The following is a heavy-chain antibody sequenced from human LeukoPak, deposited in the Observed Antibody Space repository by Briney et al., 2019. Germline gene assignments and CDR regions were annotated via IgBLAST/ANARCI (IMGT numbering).Heavy chain of an antibody. D-gene: IGHD3-22*01. CDR3: VRDGPDYYDSSGYPILDY. J-gene: IGHJ4*02. CDR2: IPYDGSNK. V-gene: IGHV3-30*04. Sequence: GGSLRLSCAASGFTFSSYAMHWVRQAPGKGLEWVAVIPYDGSNKYYADSVKGRFTISRDNSKNTLYLQMNSLRAEDTAVYYCVRDGPDYYDSSGYPILDYWGQGTLVTVSS. CDR1: GFTFSSYA.